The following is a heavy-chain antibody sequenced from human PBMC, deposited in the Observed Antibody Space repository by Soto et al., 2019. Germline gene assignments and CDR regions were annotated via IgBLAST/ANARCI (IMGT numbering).Heavy chain of an antibody. V-gene: IGHV4-31*03. D-gene: IGHD2-2*02. Sequence: LSLTCTVSGGSITTGGSYWSWIRQHPGKGLEWIGNIYHSGNTYYNPSLRSRLTISVDTSKNHFSLMVDSVTAADTAVYYCARARFQVLYGKPYFDSWGQGTLVTVSS. CDR1: GGSITTGGSY. CDR3: ARARFQVLYGKPYFDS. J-gene: IGHJ4*02. CDR2: IYHSGNT.